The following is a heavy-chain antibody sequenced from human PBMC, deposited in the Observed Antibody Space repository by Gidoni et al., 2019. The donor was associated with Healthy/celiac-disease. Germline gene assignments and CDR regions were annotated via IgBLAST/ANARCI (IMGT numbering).Heavy chain of an antibody. CDR2: IYYSGST. CDR3: ARGGTEEYAFDI. V-gene: IGHV4-59*01. J-gene: IGHJ3*02. CDR1: GGSISSYY. D-gene: IGHD3-16*01. Sequence: QVQLQESGPGLVKPSATLSLTCTVSGGSISSYYWSWIRQPPGKGLEWIGYIYYSGSTNYNPSLKSRVTISVDTSKNQFSLKLSSVTAADTAVYYCARGGTEEYAFDIWGQGTMVTVSS.